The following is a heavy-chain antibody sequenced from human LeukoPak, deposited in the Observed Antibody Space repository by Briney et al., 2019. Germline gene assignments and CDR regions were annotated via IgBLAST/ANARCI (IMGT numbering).Heavy chain of an antibody. CDR3: ARSLYGSGSYRFDP. D-gene: IGHD3-10*01. J-gene: IGHJ5*02. Sequence: SETLSLTCTVSGGSISSSSYYWGWIRQPPGKGLEWIGYIYYSGSTNYNPSLKSRVTISVDTSKNQFSLKLSSVTAADTAVYYCARSLYGSGSYRFDPWGQGTLVTVSS. CDR1: GGSISSSSYY. CDR2: IYYSGST. V-gene: IGHV4-61*05.